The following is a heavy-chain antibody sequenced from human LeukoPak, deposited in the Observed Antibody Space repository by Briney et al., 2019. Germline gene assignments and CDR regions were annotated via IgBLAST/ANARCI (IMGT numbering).Heavy chain of an antibody. Sequence: PSETLSLTCTVSGGSISSYYWSWIRQPAGKGLEWIGRIYISGNTNYNPSLKSRVTMSVDTSKNQFSLKLSSVTAADTAVYYCARGRGPGRPYYYDSSGYYGHYFDYWGQGTLVTVSS. V-gene: IGHV4-4*07. D-gene: IGHD3-22*01. CDR1: GGSISSYY. CDR3: ARGRGPGRPYYYDSSGYYGHYFDY. J-gene: IGHJ4*02. CDR2: IYISGNT.